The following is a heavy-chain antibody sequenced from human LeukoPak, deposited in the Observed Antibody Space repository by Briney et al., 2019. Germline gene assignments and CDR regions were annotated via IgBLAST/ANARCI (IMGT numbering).Heavy chain of an antibody. V-gene: IGHV3-66*01. Sequence: PGGSLRLSCAASGFTVSNNYMSWVRQAPGKGLEWVSVIYRGNTTYYADSVKGRFTISRDNSKNTLYLQMNGLRAEDTAVYYCARERGSICNFDYWGQGTLVTVSS. D-gene: IGHD3-9*01. CDR1: GFTVSNNY. CDR3: ARERGSICNFDY. J-gene: IGHJ4*02. CDR2: IYRGNTT.